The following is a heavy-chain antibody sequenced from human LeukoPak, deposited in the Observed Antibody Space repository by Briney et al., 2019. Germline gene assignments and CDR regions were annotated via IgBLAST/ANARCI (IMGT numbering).Heavy chain of an antibody. CDR2: INHSGST. J-gene: IGHJ4*02. CDR1: GGSFSGYY. CDR3: ARRRQWLAGYFDY. D-gene: IGHD6-19*01. V-gene: IGHV4-34*01. Sequence: SETLSLTCAVYGGSFSGYYWSWIRQPPGKGLEWIGEINHSGSTNYNPSLKSRVTISVDTSKNQFSLKLSSVTAADAAVYYCARRRQWLAGYFDYWGQGTLVTVSS.